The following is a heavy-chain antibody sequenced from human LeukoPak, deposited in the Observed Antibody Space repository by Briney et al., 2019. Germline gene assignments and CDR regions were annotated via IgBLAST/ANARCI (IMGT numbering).Heavy chain of an antibody. J-gene: IGHJ1*01. CDR2: ISYDGSNK. Sequence: PGRSLRLSCAASGFTFSSYAMHWVRQAPGKGLEWVAVISYDGSNKYYADSVKGRFTISRDNSKNTLYLQMNSLRAEDTAVYYCAKTLYSGYDYFQHWGQGTLVTVSS. CDR3: AKTLYSGYDYFQH. V-gene: IGHV3-30-3*02. CDR1: GFTFSSYA. D-gene: IGHD5-12*01.